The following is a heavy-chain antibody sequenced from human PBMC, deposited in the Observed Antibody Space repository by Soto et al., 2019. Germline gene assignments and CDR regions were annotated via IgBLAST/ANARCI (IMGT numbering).Heavy chain of an antibody. V-gene: IGHV1-46*01. CDR3: ARGDALRFSESLQRLYYFDY. Sequence: QVQLVQSGAEVKKPGASVKVSCKASGYTFTTYYIHWVRQAPGQGLEWVGIINPSGGSTSFAQKFQRRVSMTRDTSTSTVTMEWSSLRSEDTAVYYCARGDALRFSESLQRLYYFDYWGQGTLVTVSS. CDR1: GYTFTTYY. CDR2: INPSGGST. D-gene: IGHD3-3*01. J-gene: IGHJ4*02.